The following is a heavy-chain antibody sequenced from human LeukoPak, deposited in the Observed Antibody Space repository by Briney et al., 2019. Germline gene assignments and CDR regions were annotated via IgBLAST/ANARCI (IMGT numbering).Heavy chain of an antibody. CDR1: GGSISSYY. Sequence: SETLSLTCTVSGGSISSYYWSWIRQPPGKGLEWIGYIYYSGSTNYNPSLKSRVTISVDTFKNQFSLKLSTVTAADTAVYYCARSSGSMTTVDYWGQGTLVSVSS. V-gene: IGHV4-59*01. D-gene: IGHD4-17*01. J-gene: IGHJ4*02. CDR2: IYYSGST. CDR3: ARSSGSMTTVDY.